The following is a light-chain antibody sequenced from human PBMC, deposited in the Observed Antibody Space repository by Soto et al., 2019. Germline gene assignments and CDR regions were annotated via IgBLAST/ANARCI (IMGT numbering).Light chain of an antibody. V-gene: IGKV3-20*01. CDR2: GAS. J-gene: IGKJ1*01. CDR1: QSISRY. Sequence: IVLTQPPCTLSLSPGERTTLSCRASQSISRYLAWYQQKPGQVPRLLIYGASSRATGTPDRFSGSGSGTDFTLTINRLEPEDFALYYCLHHGSSLWTFGQGTKVDIK. CDR3: LHHGSSLWT.